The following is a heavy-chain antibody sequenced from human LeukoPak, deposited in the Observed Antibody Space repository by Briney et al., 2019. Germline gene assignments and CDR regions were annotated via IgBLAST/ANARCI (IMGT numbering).Heavy chain of an antibody. V-gene: IGHV4-39*01. J-gene: IGHJ4*02. CDR1: GGSISSASNY. CDR3: ARHCLSGSGCLDY. CDR2: IYYSGST. Sequence: SETLSLTCAVSGGSISSASNYWGWIRQPPGKGLEWIGTIYYSGSTYYNPSLKSRVTISVDTSKNQFSLKLSSVTAADTAVYYCARHCLSGSGCLDYWGQGTLVTVSS. D-gene: IGHD6-19*01.